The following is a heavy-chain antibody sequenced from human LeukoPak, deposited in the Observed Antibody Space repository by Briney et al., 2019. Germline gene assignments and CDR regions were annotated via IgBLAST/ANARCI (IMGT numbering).Heavy chain of an antibody. V-gene: IGHV3-23*01. J-gene: IGHJ4*02. CDR3: AKDSCSGGSCYGY. D-gene: IGHD2-15*01. CDR2: ISGSGGST. Sequence: GGSLRLSCAASGFTFSTYSMNWVRQAPGKGLEWVSAISGSGGSTYYADSVKGRFTISRDNSKNTLYLQMNSLRAEDTAVYYCAKDSCSGGSCYGYWGQGTLVTVSS. CDR1: GFTFSTYS.